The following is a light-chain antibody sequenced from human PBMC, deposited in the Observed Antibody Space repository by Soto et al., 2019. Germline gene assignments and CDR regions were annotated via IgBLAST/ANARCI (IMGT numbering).Light chain of an antibody. J-gene: IGLJ2*01. Sequence: QSALTQPASVSGSPGQSITISCTGTSSDIGSHNLVSWYQQHPGKAPKLIVYEGSKRPSGVSNRFSGSKSGNTASLTISGLQSEDEADYYCCSYAATSTPVVLGGGTKLTVL. CDR3: CSYAATSTPVV. V-gene: IGLV2-23*01. CDR2: EGS. CDR1: SSDIGSHNL.